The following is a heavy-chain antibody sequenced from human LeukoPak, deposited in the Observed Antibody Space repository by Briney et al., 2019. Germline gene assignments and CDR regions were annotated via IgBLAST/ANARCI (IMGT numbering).Heavy chain of an antibody. CDR3: ARAYDILTGPGAYYFDY. Sequence: SQTLSLTCTVSGDSISSGDYYWSWIRQPPGKGLEWIGYIYYSGNTYYNPSLKSRVTISVDTSKNQFSLKLSSVTAADTAVYYCARAYDILTGPGAYYFDYWGQGTLVTVSS. J-gene: IGHJ4*02. CDR1: GDSISSGDYY. V-gene: IGHV4-30-4*01. CDR2: IYYSGNT. D-gene: IGHD3-9*01.